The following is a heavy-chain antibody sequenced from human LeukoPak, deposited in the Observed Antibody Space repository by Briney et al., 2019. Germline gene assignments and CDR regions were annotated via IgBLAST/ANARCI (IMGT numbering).Heavy chain of an antibody. Sequence: GASVKVSCKASGYTFTSYYIHWVRQAPGQGLEWMGIINPSGGSTSYAQKFQGSVTMTRDTSTSTVYMELSSLRSEDTAVYYCARGMHYEFRSGYYFDYWGQGTLVTVSS. D-gene: IGHD3-3*01. CDR1: GYTFTSYY. J-gene: IGHJ4*02. CDR3: ARGMHYEFRSGYYFDY. CDR2: INPSGGST. V-gene: IGHV1-46*01.